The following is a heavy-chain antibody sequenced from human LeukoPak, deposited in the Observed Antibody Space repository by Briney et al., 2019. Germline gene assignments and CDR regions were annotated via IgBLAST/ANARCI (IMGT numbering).Heavy chain of an antibody. CDR1: GYGITDYY. CDR3: ARDYVDTAMAFDY. V-gene: IGHV1-2*06. D-gene: IGHD5-18*01. J-gene: IGHJ4*02. CDR2: INPNTGDT. Sequence: ASVKVSCKASGYGITDYYIHWVRQAPGQGLEWMGRINPNTGDTNYAQKLQGRVTMTTDTSTSTAYMELRSLRSDDTAVYYCARDYVDTAMAFDYWGQGTLVTVSS.